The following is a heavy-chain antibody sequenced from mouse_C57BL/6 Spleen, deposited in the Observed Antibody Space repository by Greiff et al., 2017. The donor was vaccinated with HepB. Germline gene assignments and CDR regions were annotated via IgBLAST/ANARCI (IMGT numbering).Heavy chain of an antibody. J-gene: IGHJ2*01. V-gene: IGHV8-8*01. CDR3: ARVADDDGNYFDY. CDR2: IWWDDDK. D-gene: IGHD2-12*01. Sequence: QVTLKVCGPGILQPSQTLSLTCSFSGFSLSTFGMGVGWIRQPSGKGLEWLAHIWWDDDKYYNPALQSRLTISKDTSKNQVFLKIANVDTADTATYYCARVADDDGNYFDYWGHGTTLTVSS. CDR1: GFSLSTFGMG.